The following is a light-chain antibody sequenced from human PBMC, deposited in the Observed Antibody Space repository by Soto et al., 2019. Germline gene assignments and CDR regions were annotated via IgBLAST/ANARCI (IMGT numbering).Light chain of an antibody. V-gene: IGLV1-47*01. Sequence: QSVLTQPPSASGTPGQRVTISCSGSSSNIRGNFVYWYQHLPGTAPKLLIYRNNRRPSGVRVRFSGSKSGTSATRAIRELRSEDEADYYCASWDNSLSGTWVFGRGTQLTVL. CDR2: RNN. CDR1: SSNIRGNF. J-gene: IGLJ3*02. CDR3: ASWDNSLSGTWV.